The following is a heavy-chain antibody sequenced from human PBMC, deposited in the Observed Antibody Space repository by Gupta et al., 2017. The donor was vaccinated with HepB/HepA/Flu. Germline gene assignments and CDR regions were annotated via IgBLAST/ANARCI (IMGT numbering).Heavy chain of an antibody. Sequence: EVQLVESGGGLVKPGGSLRLSCAASGFTFSSYSMTWVRQAPGKGREWVSSISSSSSYIYYADSVKGRFTISRDNAKNSLYLQMNSLRAEDTAVYYCARDGAEWELPFDYWGQGTLVTVSS. CDR1: GFTFSSYS. J-gene: IGHJ4*02. CDR2: ISSSSSYI. CDR3: ARDGAEWELPFDY. D-gene: IGHD1-26*01. V-gene: IGHV3-21*01.